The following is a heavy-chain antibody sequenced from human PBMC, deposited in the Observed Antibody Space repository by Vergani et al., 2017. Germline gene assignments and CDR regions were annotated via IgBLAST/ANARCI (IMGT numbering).Heavy chain of an antibody. J-gene: IGHJ4*02. CDR2: IDPSDSYT. CDR1: GYSFTSYW. Sequence: EVQLVQSGAEVKKPGESLRISCKGSGYSFTSYWISWVRQMPGKGLEWMGRIDPSDSYTNYSPSFQGHVTISADKSISTAYLQWSSLKASATAMYYCAKSGGSYNQKDYWGQGTLVTVSS. D-gene: IGHD2-15*01. V-gene: IGHV5-10-1*03. CDR3: AKSGGSYNQKDY.